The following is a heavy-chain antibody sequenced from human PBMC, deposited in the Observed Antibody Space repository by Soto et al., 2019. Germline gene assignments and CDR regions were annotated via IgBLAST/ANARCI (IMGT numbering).Heavy chain of an antibody. CDR2: MYNTGST. CDR3: ARDLWGYCGTDCYPLDV. Sequence: SETLSLTCIVSGGSISSSSYSWAWIRQPPGKGLEWIGYMYNTGSTVYNPSFKSRVTISVDTSKNQFSLKLNSVTAADTAVYYCARDLWGYCGTDCYPLDVWGQETTVTVSS. D-gene: IGHD2-21*02. J-gene: IGHJ6*02. V-gene: IGHV4-39*07. CDR1: GGSISSSSYS.